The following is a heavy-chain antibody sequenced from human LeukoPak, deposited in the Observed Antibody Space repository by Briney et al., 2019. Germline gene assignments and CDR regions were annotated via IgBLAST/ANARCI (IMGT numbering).Heavy chain of an antibody. D-gene: IGHD3-22*01. CDR3: ARDYYDSSGYLYLFDY. J-gene: IGHJ4*02. Sequence: SETLSLTCTVFGGSISSYYWSWIRQPAGKGLEWIGRIYTSGSTNYNPSLKSRVTMSVGTSKNQFSLKLSSVTAADTAVYYCARDYYDSSGYLYLFDYWGQGTLVTVSS. CDR1: GGSISSYY. CDR2: IYTSGST. V-gene: IGHV4-4*07.